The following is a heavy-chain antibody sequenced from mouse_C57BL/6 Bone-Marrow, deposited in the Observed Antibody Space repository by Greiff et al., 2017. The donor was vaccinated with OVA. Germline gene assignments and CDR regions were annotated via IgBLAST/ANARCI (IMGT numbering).Heavy chain of an antibody. CDR1: GFTFSSYG. CDR3: ASLIYYGCYYAIDY. J-gene: IGHJ4*01. V-gene: IGHV5-6*02. Sequence: EVKLEESGGDLVKPGGSLKLSCAASGFTFSSYGMSWVRQTPDKRLEWVATISSGGSYTYYPDSVKGRFTISRDNAKNTLYLQMSSLKSEDTAMYYCASLIYYGCYYAIDYWGQGTSVTVSS. CDR2: ISSGGSYT. D-gene: IGHD2-2*01.